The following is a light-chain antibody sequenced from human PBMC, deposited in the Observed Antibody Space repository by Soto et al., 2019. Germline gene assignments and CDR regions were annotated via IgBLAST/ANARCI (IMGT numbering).Light chain of an antibody. CDR3: LQLNSLPPT. J-gene: IGKJ1*01. V-gene: IGKV1-9*01. CDR2: AAS. CDR1: QDISSH. Sequence: DIQLTQSPSFLSASVGDRVTITCRASQDISSHLVWFQQEPGKAPKLLIYAASTLQSGVPSRFTGVGAGTEFTLTISSLQPEDFATYYCLQLNSLPPTFGQGTKEETK.